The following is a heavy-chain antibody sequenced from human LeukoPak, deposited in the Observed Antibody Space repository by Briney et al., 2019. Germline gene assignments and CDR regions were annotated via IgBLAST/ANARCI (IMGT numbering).Heavy chain of an antibody. V-gene: IGHV1-2*02. J-gene: IGHJ3*02. Sequence: ASVTVSCKASGYTFTGYYMHWVRQAAGQGLEWMGWINPNSGGTNYAQKFQGRVTMTRDTSISTAYMELSRLRSDDTAVYYCARANIGDYSGAFDIWGQGTMVTVSS. CDR1: GYTFTGYY. D-gene: IGHD4-17*01. CDR2: INPNSGGT. CDR3: ARANIGDYSGAFDI.